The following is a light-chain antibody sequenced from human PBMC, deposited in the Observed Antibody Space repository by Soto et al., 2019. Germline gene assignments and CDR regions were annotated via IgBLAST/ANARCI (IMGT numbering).Light chain of an antibody. CDR3: QQYYNSPVT. Sequence: DFVRTQSPDSLAVSLGERATINCKSSPSVLFSYDNKNYLAWYQQKPGQPPKLLISWASTRESGVPDRFSGGGSGTDFTLTISSLQAEDVAVYYCQQYYNSPVTFGQGTKVEVK. V-gene: IGKV4-1*01. CDR1: PSVLFSYDNKNY. CDR2: WAS. J-gene: IGKJ1*01.